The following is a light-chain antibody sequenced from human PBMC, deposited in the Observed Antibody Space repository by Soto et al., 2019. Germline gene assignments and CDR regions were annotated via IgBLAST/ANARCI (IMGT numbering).Light chain of an antibody. CDR1: QSVSSY. J-gene: IGKJ1*01. V-gene: IGKV3D-7*01. CDR2: DAS. CDR3: QQDYNLPWT. Sequence: PGERATLSFRASQSVSSYLAWYQQKPGQAPRLLIYDASTRATGVPDRFSGSGSGTDFTLTISSLQPEDFAVYYCQQDYNLPWTFGQGTKVDI.